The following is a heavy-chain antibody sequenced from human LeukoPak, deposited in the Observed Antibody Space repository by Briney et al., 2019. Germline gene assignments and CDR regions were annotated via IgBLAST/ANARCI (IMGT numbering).Heavy chain of an antibody. CDR3: AKEVGDAYYYYMDV. V-gene: IGHV3-30*02. CDR1: GFTFSSYG. Sequence: GGSLRLSCAASGFTFSSYGMHWVRQAPGKGLEWVAFIRYDGSNKYYADSVKGRFTISRDNSKNTLYLQMNSLRAEDTAVYYCAKEVGDAYYYYMDVWAREPWSPSP. J-gene: IGHJ6*03. D-gene: IGHD3-3*01. CDR2: IRYDGSNK.